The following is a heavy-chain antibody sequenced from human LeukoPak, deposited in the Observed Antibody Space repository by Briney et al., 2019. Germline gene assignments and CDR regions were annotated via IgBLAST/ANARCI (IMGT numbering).Heavy chain of an antibody. CDR1: GGTFSSYA. CDR3: ARDRDSSWYSLDYYYYGMDV. D-gene: IGHD6-13*01. CDR2: IIPIFGTA. J-gene: IGHJ6*02. Sequence: ASVTVSCKASGGTFSSYAISWVRQAPGQGLEWMGGIIPIFGTANYAQKFQGRVTITADESTSTAYMELSSLRSEDTAVYYCARDRDSSWYSLDYYYYGMDVWGQGTTVTVSS. V-gene: IGHV1-69*13.